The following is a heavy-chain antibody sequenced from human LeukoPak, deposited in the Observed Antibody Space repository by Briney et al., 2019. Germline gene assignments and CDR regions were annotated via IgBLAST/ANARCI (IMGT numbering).Heavy chain of an antibody. V-gene: IGHV3-30*18. CDR3: AKDEGVAAGS. D-gene: IGHD6-13*01. Sequence: PGGSLRLSCAASGFTFSSYGMHWVRQAPGKGLEWVAVISYDGSNKCYADSVKGRFTISRDNSKNTLYLQMNSLRAEDTAVYYCAKDEGVAAGSWGQGTLVTVSS. CDR1: GFTFSSYG. J-gene: IGHJ5*02. CDR2: ISYDGSNK.